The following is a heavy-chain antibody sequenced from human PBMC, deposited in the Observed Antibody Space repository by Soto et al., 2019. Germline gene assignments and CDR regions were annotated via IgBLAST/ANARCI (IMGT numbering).Heavy chain of an antibody. Sequence: EVQVLESGGGLVQPGGSLRLSCAASGFTFSSYAMSWVRQAPGKGLEWVSVISGSGGSTYYADSVKRRFTISRDNSKNTLYLQMNSLRAEDTAVYYCAKEADVWGSYRVGPFDSWGQGTLVTGSS. CDR2: ISGSGGST. CDR3: AKEADVWGSYRVGPFDS. V-gene: IGHV3-23*01. D-gene: IGHD3-16*02. CDR1: GFTFSSYA. J-gene: IGHJ4*02.